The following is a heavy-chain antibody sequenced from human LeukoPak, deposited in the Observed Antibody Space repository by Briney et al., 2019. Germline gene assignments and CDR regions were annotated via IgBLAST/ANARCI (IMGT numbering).Heavy chain of an antibody. CDR3: ARDLRGGRYCSGGSCYSFGY. D-gene: IGHD2-15*01. CDR2: ISAYNGNT. J-gene: IGHJ4*02. V-gene: IGHV1-18*01. Sequence: ASVKVSCKASGYTFTSYGISWGRQAPGQGLEWMGWISAYNGNTNYAQKLQGRVTMTTDTSTSTAYMELRSLRSDDTAVYYCARDLRGGRYCSGGSCYSFGYWGQGTLVTVSS. CDR1: GYTFTSYG.